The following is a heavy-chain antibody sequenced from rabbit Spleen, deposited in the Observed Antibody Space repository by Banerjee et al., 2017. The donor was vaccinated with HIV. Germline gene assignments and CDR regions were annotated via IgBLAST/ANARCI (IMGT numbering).Heavy chain of an antibody. V-gene: IGHV1S45*01. CDR3: ARDLVAVIGWNFNL. CDR1: GFSFSSIHW. D-gene: IGHD1-1*01. CDR2: IDTSAGDT. Sequence: QQQLEESGGGLVKPGGTLTLTCTVSGFSFSSIHWICWVRQAPGKGLEWIACIDTSAGDTDYANWAKGRFTMSRTSSTTVTLQMTSLTVADTATYFCARDLVAVIGWNFNLWGPGTLVTVS. J-gene: IGHJ4*01.